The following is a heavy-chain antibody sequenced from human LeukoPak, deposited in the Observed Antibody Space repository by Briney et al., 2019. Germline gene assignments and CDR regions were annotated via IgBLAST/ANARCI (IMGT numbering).Heavy chain of an antibody. Sequence: PGGSLRLSCAASGFTFSNYWMTWVRQGPGEGLEWLANINLDGSETHFVDSVKGRFTISRDNAKNSLSLQMSGLRVEDTAVYYRARGYSDWLRRGQGTQVTVSS. D-gene: IGHD4-11*01. CDR2: INLDGSET. J-gene: IGHJ4*02. CDR1: GFTFSNYW. CDR3: ARGYSDWLR. V-gene: IGHV3-7*01.